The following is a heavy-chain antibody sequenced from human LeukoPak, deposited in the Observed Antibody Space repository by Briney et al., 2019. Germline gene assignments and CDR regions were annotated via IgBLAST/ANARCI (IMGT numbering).Heavy chain of an antibody. J-gene: IGHJ3*01. D-gene: IGHD4-17*01. V-gene: IGHV4-34*01. CDR3: ARDAVPRDYDDNVNAYDL. CDR1: GGSLIGYY. CDR2: IHHDGRA. Sequence: SETLSLTCAVSGGSLIGYYWSWIRQSPGKGLGWMGHIHHDGRAKYNTYFKSRVTIFLAASNTEVSLRRKSVTPADTALYFFARDAVPRDYDDNVNAYDLWGQGTMVTVAP.